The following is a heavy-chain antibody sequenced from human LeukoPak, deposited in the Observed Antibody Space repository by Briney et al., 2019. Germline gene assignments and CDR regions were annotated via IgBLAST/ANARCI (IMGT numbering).Heavy chain of an antibody. J-gene: IGHJ4*02. CDR2: IYWDGDK. CDR1: GFSLTTHGVG. V-gene: IGHV2-5*02. CDR3: ARSPYYDSSFDS. D-gene: IGHD3-22*01. Sequence: KMSGPTLVKPTQTLTLICTFSGFSLTTHGVGVAWIRQPPRKAPEWLAIIYWDGDKRFSPSLKTRLTITTDTSKYQVVLTMTNMDPVDTATYYCARSPYYDSSFDSWGQGTLVTVSS.